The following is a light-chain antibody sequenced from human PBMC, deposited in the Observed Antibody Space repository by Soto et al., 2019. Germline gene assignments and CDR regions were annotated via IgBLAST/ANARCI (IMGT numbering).Light chain of an antibody. V-gene: IGKV1-9*01. Sequence: IQLTQSPSSLSASVRDGVSITCRASQDISTYLAWYQQKPGKAPKLLIYAASTLQSGVPSRFSGSGSGTNFTLTISSLQPEDFATYYCQQYDNYPLTFGHGTRLEIK. CDR1: QDISTY. J-gene: IGKJ5*01. CDR2: AAS. CDR3: QQYDNYPLT.